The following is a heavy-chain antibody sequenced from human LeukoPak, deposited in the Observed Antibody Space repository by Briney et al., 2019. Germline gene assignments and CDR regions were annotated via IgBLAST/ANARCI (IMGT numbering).Heavy chain of an antibody. D-gene: IGHD6-6*01. CDR2: IYTSGST. Sequence: SETLSLTCTVSGGSINSGSYYWSCIRQPAGKGLEWIGRIYTSGSTNYNPSIKSRVTISVDTSKHQFSLKLSSVTAADTAVYYCASSPGAARPLHYYYMDVWGKGTTVTVSS. J-gene: IGHJ6*03. CDR1: GGSINSGSYY. CDR3: ASSPGAARPLHYYYMDV. V-gene: IGHV4-61*02.